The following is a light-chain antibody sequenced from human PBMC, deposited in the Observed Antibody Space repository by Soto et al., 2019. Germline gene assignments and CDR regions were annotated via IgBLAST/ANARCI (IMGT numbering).Light chain of an antibody. CDR1: QSVNSNY. Sequence: EIVLTHSPGTLSLSPGERATLSCSSSQSVNSNYLAWYQQKPGQAPRLLMYETSTRATGIPDRFSGSGSGTDFTLTISRLEPEDFAVYFCQQFGTSPLWTFGQGTKVDIK. CDR3: QQFGTSPLWT. J-gene: IGKJ1*01. V-gene: IGKV3-20*01. CDR2: ETS.